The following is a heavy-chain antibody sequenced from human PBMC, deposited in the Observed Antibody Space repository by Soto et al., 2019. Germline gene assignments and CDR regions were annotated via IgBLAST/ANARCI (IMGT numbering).Heavy chain of an antibody. J-gene: IGHJ4*01. CDR3: ASRKDIRNGYFFAS. Sequence: SETLSLTCTVSGGSVSTNSYSWFWIRQSPGKALEWIGWISHTGSSNYNPSFKNRVTISINTSENQFSLSLRSVTAADTALYYCASRKDIRNGYFFASWGRGSMVTVS. CDR2: ISHTGSS. V-gene: IGHV4-61*01. D-gene: IGHD2-2*03. CDR1: GGSVSTNSYS.